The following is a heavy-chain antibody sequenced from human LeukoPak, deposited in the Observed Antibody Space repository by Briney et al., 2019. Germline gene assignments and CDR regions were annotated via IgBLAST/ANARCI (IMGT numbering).Heavy chain of an antibody. CDR1: GGTFSSYA. D-gene: IGHD2-15*01. CDR2: IIPIFGTA. J-gene: IGHJ6*02. V-gene: IGHV1-69*13. Sequence: ASVKVSCKASGGTFSSYAISWVRQAPGQGLEWMGGIIPIFGTANYAQKFQGRVTITADESTSTAYMELSSLRSEDTAVYYCASPMPPYCNGGSCYPRNYYYYGMDVWGQGTTVTVSS. CDR3: ASPMPPYCNGGSCYPRNYYYYGMDV.